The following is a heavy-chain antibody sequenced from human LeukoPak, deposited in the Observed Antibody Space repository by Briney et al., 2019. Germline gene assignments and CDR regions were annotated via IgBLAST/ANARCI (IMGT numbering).Heavy chain of an antibody. J-gene: IGHJ4*02. D-gene: IGHD2-15*01. CDR2: LGRTGEYK. CDR1: GFTYTDYS. CDR3: AKSSEVVVAATLFDY. Sequence: GGSLRLCCSAAGFTYTDYSVSRGRQVPGKWLDSVSSLGRTGEYKYYADSVKGRFTISRDNSKNTLYLQMNSLRAEDTAVYYCAKSSEVVVAATLFDYWGQGTLVTVSS. V-gene: IGHV3-23*01.